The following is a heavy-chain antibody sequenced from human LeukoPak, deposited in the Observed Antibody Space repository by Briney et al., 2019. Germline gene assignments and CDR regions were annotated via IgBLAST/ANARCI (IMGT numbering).Heavy chain of an antibody. V-gene: IGHV4-4*09. CDR3: ARLESGYDYFDY. D-gene: IGHD5-12*01. J-gene: IGHJ4*02. CDR1: GGSISSYY. Sequence: SETLSLTCTVSGGSISSYYWSWIRQPPGKGLERIGYIYTSGSTNYNPSLKGRVTISVDTSKNQFSLKLSSVTAADTAVYYCARLESGYDYFDYWGQGTLVTVSS. CDR2: IYTSGST.